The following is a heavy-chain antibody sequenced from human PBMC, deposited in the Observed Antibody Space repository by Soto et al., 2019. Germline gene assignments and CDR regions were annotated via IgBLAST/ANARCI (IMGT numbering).Heavy chain of an antibody. V-gene: IGHV5-51*01. CDR1: GYSFTSYW. D-gene: IGHD3-10*01. CDR3: ARHKRYGSGSPSSVGRYYYYYGMDV. Sequence: GESLKISCKGSGYSFTSYWIGWVRQMPGKGLEWMGIIYPGDSDTRYSPSFQGQVTISADKSISTAYLQWSSLKASDTAMYYCARHKRYGSGSPSSVGRYYYYYGMDVWGQGTTVTVSS. CDR2: IYPGDSDT. J-gene: IGHJ6*02.